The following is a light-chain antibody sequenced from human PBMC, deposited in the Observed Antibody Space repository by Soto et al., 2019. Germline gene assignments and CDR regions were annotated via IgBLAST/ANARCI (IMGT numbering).Light chain of an antibody. CDR3: QPYNSFLYT. V-gene: IGKV1-5*01. J-gene: IGKJ3*01. CDR2: DAS. CDR1: QSISNW. Sequence: DIQMTQSPSTLSASVGDRVTITCRASQSISNWLAWYQQKPGKAPKLLIYDASSLASGVPSRFSGSGSGTEFTLTISSLQPDDFATYYCHRQPYNSFLYTFGPGTKVDFK.